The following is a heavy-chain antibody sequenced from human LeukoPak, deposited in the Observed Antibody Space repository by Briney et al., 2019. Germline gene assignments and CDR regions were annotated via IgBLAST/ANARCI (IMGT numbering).Heavy chain of an antibody. CDR1: GFTFSSYG. J-gene: IGHJ3*02. D-gene: IGHD4-17*01. Sequence: HPGGSLRLSCAASGFTFSSYGMHWVRQAPGKGLEWVAVIYSGGSTYYADSVKGRFTISRDNSKNTLYLQMNSLRAEDTAVYYCARGATVTSYAFDIWGQGTMVTVSS. CDR2: IYSGGST. CDR3: ARGATVTSYAFDI. V-gene: IGHV3-NL1*01.